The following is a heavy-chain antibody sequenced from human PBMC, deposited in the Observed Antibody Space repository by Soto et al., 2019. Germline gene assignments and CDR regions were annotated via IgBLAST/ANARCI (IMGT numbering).Heavy chain of an antibody. J-gene: IGHJ6*02. Sequence: GGSLRLSCAASGFTVSNNYMRWVRQAPGKGLEWVSVIDSGGGTYYADSVKGRFTISRDNSKNTLYLQMNSLRAEDTAVYYCARDCHYNDLDVWGQGTTVTVSS. V-gene: IGHV3-53*01. CDR2: IDSGGGT. CDR1: GFTVSNNY. CDR3: ARDCHYNDLDV.